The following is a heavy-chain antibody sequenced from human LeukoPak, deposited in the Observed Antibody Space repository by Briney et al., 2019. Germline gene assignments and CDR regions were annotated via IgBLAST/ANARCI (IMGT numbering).Heavy chain of an antibody. CDR1: GYTFTDYY. CDR3: ARGTNWYSET. Sequence: ASVKVSCKASGYTFTDYYIHWVPQAPGQGLEWMGWINPNSGGTKYSQRCQGRVTMTRATSISTAYMELSSLRSDDTAVYYCARGTNWYSETWGQGTLVTVSS. D-gene: IGHD2-21*01. V-gene: IGHV1-2*02. CDR2: INPNSGGT. J-gene: IGHJ5*02.